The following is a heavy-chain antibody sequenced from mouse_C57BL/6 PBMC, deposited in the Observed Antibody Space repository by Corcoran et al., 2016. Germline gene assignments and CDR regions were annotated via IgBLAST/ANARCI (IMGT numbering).Heavy chain of an antibody. D-gene: IGHD2-3*01. Sequence: EVQRQQSGAELVKPGASVKLSCTASGFNIKDYYMHCVKQRTEQGVEWIGRIDPEDGETKYASKFQGKATITADTSSNTAYLQLSSLTSEDTAVYYCARTDGDYFDYWGQGTTLTVSS. CDR2: IDPEDGET. V-gene: IGHV14-2*01. CDR1: GFNIKDYY. J-gene: IGHJ2*01. CDR3: ARTDGDYFDY.